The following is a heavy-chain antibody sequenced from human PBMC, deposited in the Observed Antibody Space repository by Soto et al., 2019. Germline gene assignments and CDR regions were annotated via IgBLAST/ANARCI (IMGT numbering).Heavy chain of an antibody. J-gene: IGHJ6*02. CDR3: ARDSVKDYRFYYDAMDV. CDR2: IDYSGKT. V-gene: IGHV4-30-4*01. CDR1: GGSISSGDDY. Sequence: KASETLSLTCTVSGGSISSGDDYWSWIRQPPGKGLEWIGYIDYSGKTYSNPSLKSRINISVDTSKNQFSLNLSSVTAADTAVYYCARDSVKDYRFYYDAMDVWGQGASVTSP. D-gene: IGHD4-17*01.